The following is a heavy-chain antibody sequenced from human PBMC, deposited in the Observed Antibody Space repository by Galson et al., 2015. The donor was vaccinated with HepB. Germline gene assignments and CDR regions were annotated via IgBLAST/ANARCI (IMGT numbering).Heavy chain of an antibody. V-gene: IGHV1-69*10. CDR1: GGTFSSYA. D-gene: IGHD2-15*01. CDR3: ARDFGRYCSGGSCSGGLGY. Sequence: SVKVSCKASGGTFSSYAISWVRQAPGQGLEWMGGIIPILGIANYAQKFQGRVTITADKSTSTAYMELSSLRSEDTAVYYCARDFGRYCSGGSCSGGLGYWGQGTLVTVSS. J-gene: IGHJ4*02. CDR2: IIPILGIA.